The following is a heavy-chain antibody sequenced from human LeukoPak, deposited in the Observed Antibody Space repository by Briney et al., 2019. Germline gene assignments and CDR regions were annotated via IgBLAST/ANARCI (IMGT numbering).Heavy chain of an antibody. CDR1: GFTFSGSA. V-gene: IGHV3-73*01. J-gene: IGHJ4*02. CDR2: IRTIANNYAT. CDR3: TNYDNSGNYYVNY. Sequence: PGGSLRLSCAASGFTFSGSAMHWVRQASGKGLEWVARIRTIANNYATAYAASVKGRFTISRDDSKNTAYLQMNSLETENTAVYYCTNYDNSGNYYVNYWGQGTLVTVSS. D-gene: IGHD3-22*01.